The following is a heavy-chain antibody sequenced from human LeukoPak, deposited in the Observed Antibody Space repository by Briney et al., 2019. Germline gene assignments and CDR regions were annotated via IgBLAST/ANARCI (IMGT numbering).Heavy chain of an antibody. CDR3: ARGVGTSVVTPDY. Sequence: SVKVSCKASGGTFSSYAISWVRQAPGQGLEWMGGIIPIFGTANYTQKFQGRVTITADKSTSTAYMELSSLRSEDTAVYYCARGVGTSVVTPDYWGQGTLVTVSS. CDR2: IIPIFGTA. CDR1: GGTFSSYA. D-gene: IGHD4-23*01. J-gene: IGHJ4*02. V-gene: IGHV1-69*06.